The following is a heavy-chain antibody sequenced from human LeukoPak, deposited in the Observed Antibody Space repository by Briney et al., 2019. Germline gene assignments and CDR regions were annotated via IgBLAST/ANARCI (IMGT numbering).Heavy chain of an antibody. Sequence: ASVKVSCKASGYTFTGYYMHWVRQAPGQGLEWMGWINPNSGGTNYAQKFQGRVTMTRDTSISTAYMELSRLRSDDTAVYYCVRDGAIFGVVPVVCWGQGTLVTVSS. CDR3: VRDGAIFGVVPVVC. V-gene: IGHV1-2*02. CDR1: GYTFTGYY. D-gene: IGHD3-3*01. J-gene: IGHJ4*02. CDR2: INPNSGGT.